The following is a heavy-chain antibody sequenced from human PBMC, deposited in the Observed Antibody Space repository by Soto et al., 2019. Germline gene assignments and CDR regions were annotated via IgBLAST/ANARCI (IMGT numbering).Heavy chain of an antibody. CDR1: GFTFSTYA. CDR3: AKDRMSYNSVWDPFDI. D-gene: IGHD1-26*01. V-gene: IGHV3-23*01. CDR2: TGGLETDT. Sequence: EVQLLESGGGLVQPGKSLRLSCAASGFTFSTYAMSWVRQAPGKGLEWVAGTGGLETDTYYADSVRGRFTISRDNSRSTLVLQMTSLRADDTAIYYCAKDRMSYNSVWDPFDIWGQGTVVIVSS. J-gene: IGHJ3*02.